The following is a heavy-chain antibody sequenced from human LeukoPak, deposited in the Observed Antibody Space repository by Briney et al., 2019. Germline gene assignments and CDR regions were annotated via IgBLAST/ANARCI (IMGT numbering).Heavy chain of an antibody. CDR2: LSGSGGDT. CDR3: AKDAMATVTHFDY. D-gene: IGHD4-17*01. V-gene: IGHV3-23*01. J-gene: IGHJ4*02. Sequence: PGGSLRLSCATSGFTFNSYAMSWVRQAPGKGLEWVSGLSGSGGDTDYADSVKGRFTISRDNSRNTLYLQMNSLRSEDTAVYYCAKDAMATVTHFDYWGQGSLVTVSS. CDR1: GFTFNSYA.